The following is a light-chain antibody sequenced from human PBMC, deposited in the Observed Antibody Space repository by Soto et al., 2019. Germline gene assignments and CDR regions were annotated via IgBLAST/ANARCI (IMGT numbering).Light chain of an antibody. Sequence: DIQMTQSPSSLSASVGDRVTITCRASQGISNYLSWYQQKPGTVPKLLIYAASTLQSGVPSRFSGSGSGTDFSLTISSRQHEDVATYYCQKCGVAPFTFGGGTKVEIK. CDR1: QGISNY. J-gene: IGKJ4*01. V-gene: IGKV1-27*01. CDR3: QKCGVAPFT. CDR2: AAS.